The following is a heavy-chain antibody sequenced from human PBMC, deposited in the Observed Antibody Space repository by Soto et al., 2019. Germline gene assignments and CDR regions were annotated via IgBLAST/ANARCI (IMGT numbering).Heavy chain of an antibody. V-gene: IGHV1-8*01. CDR3: ARGLQSEFSNSYDY. CDR2: MNPNSGNT. CDR1: GYSFSGYD. J-gene: IGHJ4*02. Sequence: ASVKVSCKASGYSFSGYDINWVRQASGQGLEWMGWMNPNSGNTGFAQKFQGRVTMTTNTSTTTVYMELSSLTSEDSAVYYCARGLQSEFSNSYDYWGQGTLVTVSS. D-gene: IGHD1-1*01.